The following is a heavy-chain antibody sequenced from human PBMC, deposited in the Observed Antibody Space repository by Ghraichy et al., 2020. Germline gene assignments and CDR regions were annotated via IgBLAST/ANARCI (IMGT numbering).Heavy chain of an antibody. CDR2: ISGSGGRT. Sequence: GGSLRLSCAASGFTFSSYAMSWVRQAPGKGLEWVSAISGSGGRTDYADSVKGRFTISRDNPKNTLYLQMNNLRADDTAVYYCAKVAGDLAHYWGQGTLVTVSS. J-gene: IGHJ4*02. CDR3: AKVAGDLAHY. D-gene: IGHD2-21*01. CDR1: GFTFSSYA. V-gene: IGHV3-23*01.